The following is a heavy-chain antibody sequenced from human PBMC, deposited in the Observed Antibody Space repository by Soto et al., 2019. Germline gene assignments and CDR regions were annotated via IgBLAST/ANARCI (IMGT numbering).Heavy chain of an antibody. Sequence: EVQLVESGGGLVQPGGSLRLSCVASGFTFSSYWMHWVRQVPGKEPVWVSFIDSYGSSTKYADSVRGRFTISRENANNTLYLLMNSLRVEDTAVYYCVRGLGNSDHWGQGTLVTVSS. CDR2: IDSYGSST. CDR3: VRGLGNSDH. V-gene: IGHV3-74*03. CDR1: GFTFSSYW. J-gene: IGHJ4*02.